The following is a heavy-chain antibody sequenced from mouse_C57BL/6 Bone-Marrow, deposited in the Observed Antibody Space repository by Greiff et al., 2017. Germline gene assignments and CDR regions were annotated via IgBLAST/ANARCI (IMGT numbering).Heavy chain of an antibody. Sequence: QVQLQQSGAELARPGASVKLSCKASGYTFTSYGISWVKQRTGQGLEWIGEIYPRSGNTYYNEKFKGKATLTADKSSSTAYMELRSLTSEDSAVYFCALSFFYGSSPYYAMDYGGQGTSVTVSA. V-gene: IGHV1-81*01. J-gene: IGHJ4*01. D-gene: IGHD1-1*01. CDR1: GYTFTSYG. CDR3: ALSFFYGSSPYYAMDY. CDR2: IYPRSGNT.